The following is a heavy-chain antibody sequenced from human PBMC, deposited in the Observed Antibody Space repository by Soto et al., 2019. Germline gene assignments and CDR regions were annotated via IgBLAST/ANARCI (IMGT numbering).Heavy chain of an antibody. CDR1: GFTFDDYA. Sequence: EVQLVESGGGLVQPGRSLRLSCAASGFTFDDYAMHWVRQAPGKGLEWVSGISWNSGSIGYADSVKGRFTISRDNAKNSLYLQRNSLRAEETALYYCAKANVDLYYFDYWGQGTLVTVSS. CDR2: ISWNSGSI. CDR3: AKANVDLYYFDY. D-gene: IGHD3-16*01. V-gene: IGHV3-9*01. J-gene: IGHJ4*02.